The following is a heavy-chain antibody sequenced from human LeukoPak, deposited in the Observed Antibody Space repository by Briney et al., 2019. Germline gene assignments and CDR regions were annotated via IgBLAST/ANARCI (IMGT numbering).Heavy chain of an antibody. V-gene: IGHV3-23*01. CDR1: GFTLSSYA. Sequence: PGGSLRLSCAASGFTLSSYAMSWVRQAPGKGLEWVSAISGSGGSTYYADSVKGRFTISRDNSKNTLYLQMSSLRAEDTAVYYCVKPYCSSTSCPQDYWGQGTLVTVSS. CDR3: VKPYCSSTSCPQDY. D-gene: IGHD2-2*01. CDR2: ISGSGGST. J-gene: IGHJ4*02.